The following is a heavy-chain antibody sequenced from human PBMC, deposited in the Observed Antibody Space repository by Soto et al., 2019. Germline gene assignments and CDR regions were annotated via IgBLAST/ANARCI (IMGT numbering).Heavy chain of an antibody. Sequence: QVQLVQSGAEVKKPGSSVKVSCKASGGTFSSYAISWVRQAPGQGLEWMGGIIPIFGTANYAQKFQGRVTITADKSTSTAYMELSSLRSEDTAVYYCARDDGGNSARNYYYGMDVWGQGTTVTVSS. CDR2: IIPIFGTA. CDR3: ARDDGGNSARNYYYGMDV. CDR1: GGTFSSYA. J-gene: IGHJ6*02. D-gene: IGHD2-21*02. V-gene: IGHV1-69*06.